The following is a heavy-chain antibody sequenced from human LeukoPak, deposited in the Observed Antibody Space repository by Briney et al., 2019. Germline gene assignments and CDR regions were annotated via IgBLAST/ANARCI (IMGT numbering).Heavy chain of an antibody. CDR2: IYYSGST. CDR1: GGSISSYY. CDR3: AKARFTATRAVAVDFDY. D-gene: IGHD6-19*01. J-gene: IGHJ4*02. Sequence: SETLSLTCTVSGGSISSYYWSWIRQPPGKGLEWIGYIYYSGSTNYNPSLKSRVTISVDTSKNQFSLKLSSVTAADTAVYYCAKARFTATRAVAVDFDYWGQGTLVTVSS. V-gene: IGHV4-59*01.